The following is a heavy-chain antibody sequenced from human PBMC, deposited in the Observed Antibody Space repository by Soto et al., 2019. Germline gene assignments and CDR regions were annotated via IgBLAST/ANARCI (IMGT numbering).Heavy chain of an antibody. Sequence: EVQLVESGGGLVQPGGSLRLSYVGSGFTFSSYWMTWVRQAPGKGLEWVANIKEDGSVKYYVDSVKGRFTISRDNAKNSLFLQMNSLRAEDTAVYYCATTAAAAGTDWGQGILVTVSS. V-gene: IGHV3-7*01. CDR3: ATTAAAAGTD. D-gene: IGHD6-13*01. J-gene: IGHJ4*02. CDR1: GFTFSSYW. CDR2: IKEDGSVK.